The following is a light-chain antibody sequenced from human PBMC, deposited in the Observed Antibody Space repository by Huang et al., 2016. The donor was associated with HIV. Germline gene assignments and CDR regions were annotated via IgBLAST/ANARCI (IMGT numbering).Light chain of an antibody. V-gene: IGKV3-20*01. CDR3: QQYGTSLHT. J-gene: IGKJ2*01. CDR1: QTISSSY. Sequence: EIVLTQSPGILSLSPGERATLSCRARQTISSSYVAWYQQRPGQAPRLLIYGTSTRATDIPDRFIGSGSGSDFTLTINTLEPEDFAAYYCQQYGTSLHTFGQGTKLEI. CDR2: GTS.